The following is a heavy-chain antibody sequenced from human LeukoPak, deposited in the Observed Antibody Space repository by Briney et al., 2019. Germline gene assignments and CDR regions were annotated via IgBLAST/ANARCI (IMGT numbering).Heavy chain of an antibody. Sequence: GESLKISCKGSGYSFTSYWIGWVRQMPGKGLEWMGIIYPGDSDTRYSPSFQGQVTISADKSISTAYLQWSSLKASDTAMYYCARALYCSGGSCYSFDYWGQGTLVTVSS. CDR1: GYSFTSYW. J-gene: IGHJ4*02. V-gene: IGHV5-51*01. CDR3: ARALYCSGGSCYSFDY. D-gene: IGHD2-15*01. CDR2: IYPGDSDT.